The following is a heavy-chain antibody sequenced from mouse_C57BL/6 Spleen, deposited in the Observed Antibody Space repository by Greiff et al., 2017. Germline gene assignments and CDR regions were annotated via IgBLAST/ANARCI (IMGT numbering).Heavy chain of an antibody. Sequence: VKLVESGPGLVQPSQSLSITCTVSGFSLTSYGVHWVRQSPGKGLEWLGVIWSGGSTDYTAAFISRLSISKDNSKSQVFFKMNSLQADDTAIYYCARSTVVAHYFDYWGQGTTLTVSS. CDR1: GFSLTSYG. V-gene: IGHV2-2*01. CDR2: IWSGGST. CDR3: ARSTVVAHYFDY. J-gene: IGHJ2*01. D-gene: IGHD1-1*01.